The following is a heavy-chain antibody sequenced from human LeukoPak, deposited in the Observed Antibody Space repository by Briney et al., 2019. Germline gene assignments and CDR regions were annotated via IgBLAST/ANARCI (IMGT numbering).Heavy chain of an antibody. CDR1: GFTFSSYW. CDR2: IKQDGSEK. J-gene: IGHJ6*02. D-gene: IGHD1-26*01. V-gene: IGHV3-7*03. Sequence: GGSLRLSCAASGFTFSSYWMSWVRQARGKGLEWVANIKQDGSEKYSVDSVKGRFTISRDNAKNSLYLQMNSLRAEDTAVYYCARDRRTSTIVGATTYYYYNMDVWGQGTTVTVSS. CDR3: ARDRRTSTIVGATTYYYYNMDV.